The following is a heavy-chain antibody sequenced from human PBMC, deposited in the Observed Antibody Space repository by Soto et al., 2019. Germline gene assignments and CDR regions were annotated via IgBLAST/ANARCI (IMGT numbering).Heavy chain of an antibody. CDR2: ISASNGDT. D-gene: IGHD3-10*01. J-gene: IGHJ6*03. V-gene: IGHV1-18*01. CDR1: GYSFTSHG. CDR3: ARMGRGSNIDYYHDMDV. Sequence: QVQLVQSGAEVKKPGASVKVSCKASGYSFTSHGISWVRQAPGQGLEWMAWISASNGDTNYAQKFQGRVTVTTDTSKSTGYMERRSLRSEDTAVYYCARMGRGSNIDYYHDMDVWGKGNTVSVSS.